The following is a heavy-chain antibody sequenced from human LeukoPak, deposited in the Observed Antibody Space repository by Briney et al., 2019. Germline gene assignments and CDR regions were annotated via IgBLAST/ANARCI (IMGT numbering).Heavy chain of an antibody. CDR2: IYPGDSDT. V-gene: IGHV5-51*01. J-gene: IGHJ4*02. D-gene: IGHD6-13*01. Sequence: GESLKISCKGPGYSFTSYWIGWVRQMPGKGLEWMGIIYPGDSDTRYSPSFQGQVTISADKSISTAYLQRSSLKASDTAMYYCARQISVYSSSWRFDYWGQGTLVTVSS. CDR1: GYSFTSYW. CDR3: ARQISVYSSSWRFDY.